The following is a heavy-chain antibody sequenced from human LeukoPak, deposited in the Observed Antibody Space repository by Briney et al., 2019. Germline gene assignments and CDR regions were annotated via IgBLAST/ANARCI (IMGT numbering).Heavy chain of an antibody. V-gene: IGHV3-53*01. CDR2: IYSGGST. Sequence: PGGSLRLSCAASGFTVSSNYMSWVRQAPGKGLEWVSVIYSGGSTYYADSVKGRFTISRDNSKNTLYLQMNSLGAEDTAVYYCAREGIAAAFDYWGQGTLVTVSS. CDR3: AREGIAAAFDY. CDR1: GFTVSSNY. D-gene: IGHD6-13*01. J-gene: IGHJ4*02.